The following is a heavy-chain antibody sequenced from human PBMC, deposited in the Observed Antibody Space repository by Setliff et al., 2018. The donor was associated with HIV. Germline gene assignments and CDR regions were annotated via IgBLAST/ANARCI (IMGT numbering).Heavy chain of an antibody. D-gene: IGHD6-6*01. V-gene: IGHV4-61*01. CDR3: ASEALTSYRSSSGYYYYYMDV. Sequence: LSLTCTVSGDSVSSASYYWSWIRQPPGKGLEWNGYIYYSGTTKYNPSLKSRVTISVDTSKNQFSLKLSSVTAADTAVYYCASEALTSYRSSSGYYYYYMDVWGKGTTVTVSS. J-gene: IGHJ6*03. CDR2: IYYSGTT. CDR1: GDSVSSASYY.